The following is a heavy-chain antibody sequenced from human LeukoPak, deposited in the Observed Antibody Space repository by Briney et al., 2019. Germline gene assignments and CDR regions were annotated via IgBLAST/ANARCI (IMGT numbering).Heavy chain of an antibody. J-gene: IGHJ6*03. CDR2: IYYSGST. D-gene: IGHD2-2*01. Sequence: SETLSLTCTVSGGSISSYYWSWIRQPPGKGLEWIGYIYYSGSTNYNPSLKSRVTISVDTSKNQFSLKLSSVTAADTAVYYCAREWGGEYQLPNYYYYMDVWGKGTTVTVSS. V-gene: IGHV4-59*01. CDR3: AREWGGEYQLPNYYYYMDV. CDR1: GGSISSYY.